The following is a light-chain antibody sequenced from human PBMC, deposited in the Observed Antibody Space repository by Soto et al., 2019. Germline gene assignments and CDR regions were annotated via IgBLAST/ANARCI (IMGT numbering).Light chain of an antibody. V-gene: IGKV3-20*01. CDR2: GAS. CDR3: QQYDSSSPVT. CDR1: QSVSSSY. J-gene: IGKJ4*01. Sequence: EVVLTQSPGTLSLSPGERATLSCRASQSVSSSYFAWYQQKPGQAPRLLIYGASSRATGIPDRFSGSGSGTDFTLTISRLEPEDFAVYYCQQYDSSSPVTFGGGTKVEIK.